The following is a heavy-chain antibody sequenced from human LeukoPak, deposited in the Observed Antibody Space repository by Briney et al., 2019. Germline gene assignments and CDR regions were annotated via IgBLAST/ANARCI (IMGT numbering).Heavy chain of an antibody. CDR3: ARPDYFASHD. V-gene: IGHV5-51*01. CDR1: GYNFPKSW. J-gene: IGHJ4*02. Sequence: GESLKISCKASGYNFPKSWIGWVRQMRGKGLEWMAIVYPDDSRTKYSPSFQGQVTISADKSINTAYLQWSSLRASDTAMYYCARPDYFASHDWGQGTLVTVSS. D-gene: IGHD2/OR15-2a*01. CDR2: VYPDDSRT.